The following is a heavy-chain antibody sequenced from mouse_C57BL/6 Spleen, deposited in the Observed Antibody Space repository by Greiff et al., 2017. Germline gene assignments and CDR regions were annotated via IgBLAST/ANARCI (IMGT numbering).Heavy chain of an antibody. CDR3: TGGVNDYDPFAY. J-gene: IGHJ3*01. V-gene: IGHV14-1*01. D-gene: IGHD2-4*01. CDR1: GFNIKDYY. Sequence: VQLQQSGAELVRPGASVKLSCTASGFNIKDYYMHWVKQRPEQGLEWIGRIDPEDGDTEYAPKFQGKATMTADTSSNTAYLQLSSLTSEDTAVYYCTGGVNDYDPFAYWGQGTLLTVSA. CDR2: IDPEDGDT.